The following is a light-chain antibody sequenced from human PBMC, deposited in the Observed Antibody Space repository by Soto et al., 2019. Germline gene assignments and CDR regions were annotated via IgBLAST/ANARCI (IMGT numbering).Light chain of an antibody. V-gene: IGLV2-8*01. CDR1: SSDVGGYNY. Sequence: QSALTQPPSASGSPGQSVTISCTGTSSDVGGYNYDSWYQQHPGKAPKLIIYEVTKRPSGVPDRFSGSKSGNTASLTVSGLQAEDEADYYCSSHAGINNVVFGGGTKLTVL. CDR2: EVT. J-gene: IGLJ3*02. CDR3: SSHAGINNVV.